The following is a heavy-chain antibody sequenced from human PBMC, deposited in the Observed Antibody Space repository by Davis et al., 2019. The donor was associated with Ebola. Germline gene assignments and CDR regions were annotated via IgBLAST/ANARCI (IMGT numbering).Heavy chain of an antibody. CDR2: ISSSSSYT. CDR1: GFTFSDYY. D-gene: IGHD6-13*01. J-gene: IGHJ6*03. CDR3: ARGSIAAAGTMYYYYYMDV. V-gene: IGHV3-11*05. Sequence: GGSLRLSCAASGFTFSDYYMSWIRQAPGKGLEWVSYISSSSSYTNYADSVKGRFTISRDNAKNSLYLQMNSLRAEDTAVYYCARGSIAAAGTMYYYYYMDVWGKGTTVTVSS.